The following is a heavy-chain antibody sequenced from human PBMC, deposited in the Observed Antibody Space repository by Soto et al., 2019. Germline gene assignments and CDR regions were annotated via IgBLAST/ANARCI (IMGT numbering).Heavy chain of an antibody. Sequence: QVQLQQWGAGLLKPSETLSLTCAVYGGSFSGYSWTWIRQPPGTGLEWIGEINHSGSTNYNPSLKSRFTISVDTSKNQFSLKLTSVTAADTAVYYFARDKITGLFDYWGQGTLVTVSS. D-gene: IGHD2-8*02. J-gene: IGHJ4*02. CDR1: GGSFSGYS. CDR2: INHSGST. CDR3: ARDKITGLFDY. V-gene: IGHV4-34*01.